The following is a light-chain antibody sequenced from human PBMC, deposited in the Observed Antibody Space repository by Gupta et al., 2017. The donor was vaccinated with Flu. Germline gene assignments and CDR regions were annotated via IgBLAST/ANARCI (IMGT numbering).Light chain of an antibody. Sequence: SYVLSQPPSVSVAPGQTARITCGGNNIGRKSVHWYQQKPGQAPVLVVHDDSDRPSGIPERFSGSNSGNTATLTISRVEAGDEADYYCQVWDTSSDHVVFGGGTKLTVL. J-gene: IGLJ2*01. V-gene: IGLV3-21*02. CDR1: NIGRKS. CDR3: QVWDTSSDHVV. CDR2: DDS.